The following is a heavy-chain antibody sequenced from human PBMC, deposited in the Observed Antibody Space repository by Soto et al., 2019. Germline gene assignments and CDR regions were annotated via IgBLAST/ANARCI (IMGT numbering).Heavy chain of an antibody. D-gene: IGHD2-21*01. CDR1: GFSLRASGFG. CDR2: IYWDDQK. Sequence: QITLKESGPTLVKPTQTLTLACTFSGFSLRASGFGVGWIRQPPGKAPEWLAVIYWDDQKRYSPSLESRLTVTKDTSGNQVVLTMTNFDPLDTGTYFCAHHTRLQLRADGDRRDAFDIWGQGTTVTVSS. V-gene: IGHV2-5*02. CDR3: AHHTRLQLRADGDRRDAFDI. J-gene: IGHJ3*02.